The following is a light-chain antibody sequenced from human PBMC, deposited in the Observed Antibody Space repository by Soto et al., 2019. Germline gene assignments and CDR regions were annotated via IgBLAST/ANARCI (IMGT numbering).Light chain of an antibody. CDR3: EQYGSSPRT. CDR1: QSVVSYY. CDR2: GVS. J-gene: IGKJ1*01. V-gene: IGKV3-20*01. Sequence: PGERATLSCRVSQSVVSYYFAWYQQKPGQAPGLLIYGVSNRPTGIPERFSGSGSGTDFTLSISRLEPEDSAVYFCEQYGSSPRTFGQGTKVDI.